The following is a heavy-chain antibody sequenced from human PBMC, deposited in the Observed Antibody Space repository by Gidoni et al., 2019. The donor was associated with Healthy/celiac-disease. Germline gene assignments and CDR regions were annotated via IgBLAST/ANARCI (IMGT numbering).Heavy chain of an antibody. J-gene: IGHJ4*02. D-gene: IGHD5-18*01. Sequence: HVQLQQSGPGLVKPSQTLSLTCAISGDSVSSNSAAWHWIRQSPPRGLERLGRTSYRSKGYNDYAVSVKSRITLNPDTSKNQFSLQLNSVTPEDTAVYYCARVPSSGYSYGYDFDYWGQGTLVTVSS. V-gene: IGHV6-1*01. CDR3: ARVPSSGYSYGYDFDY. CDR1: GDSVSSNSAA. CDR2: TSYRSKGYN.